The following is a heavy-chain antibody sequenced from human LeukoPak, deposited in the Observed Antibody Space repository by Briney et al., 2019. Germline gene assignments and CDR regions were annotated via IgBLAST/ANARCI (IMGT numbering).Heavy chain of an antibody. CDR3: ARDKKYCSSTSCDGMDV. V-gene: IGHV4-30-4*01. D-gene: IGHD2-2*01. CDR1: GGSISSSSYY. CDR2: IYYSGST. J-gene: IGHJ6*02. Sequence: PSETLSLTCTVSGGSISSSSYYWSWIRQPPGKGLEWIGYIYYSGSTYYNPSLKSRVTISVDTSKNQFSLKLSSVSAADTAVYYCARDKKYCSSTSCDGMDVWGQGTTVTVSS.